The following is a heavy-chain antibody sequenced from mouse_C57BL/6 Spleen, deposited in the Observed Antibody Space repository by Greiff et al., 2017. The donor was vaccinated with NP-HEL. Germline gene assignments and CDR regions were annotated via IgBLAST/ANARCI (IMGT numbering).Heavy chain of an antibody. J-gene: IGHJ2*01. V-gene: IGHV1-82*01. CDR2: IYPGDGDT. D-gene: IGHD2-4*01. Sequence: LQESGPELVKPGASVKISCKASGYAFSSSWMNWVKQRPGKGLEWIGRIYPGDGDTNYNGKFKGKATLTADKSSSTAYMQLSSLTSEDSAVYFCASDYPFDYWGQGTTLTVSS. CDR3: ASDYPFDY. CDR1: GYAFSSSW.